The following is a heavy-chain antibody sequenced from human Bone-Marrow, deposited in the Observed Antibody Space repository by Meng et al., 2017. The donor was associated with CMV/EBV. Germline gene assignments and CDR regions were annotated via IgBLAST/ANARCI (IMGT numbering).Heavy chain of an antibody. CDR3: ARDKVVVVPAPLFGMDV. CDR2: IGSSGTNI. D-gene: IGHD2-2*01. Sequence: GGYLRLSCAGSGFSFSSHEMNWVRQAPGKGLEWISYIGSSGTNIYYADSVRGRFTVSRDNAKNSLYLQMNSLTVEDTGVYYCARDKVVVVPAPLFGMDVWGQGTTVTVSS. J-gene: IGHJ6*02. V-gene: IGHV3-48*03. CDR1: GFSFSSHE.